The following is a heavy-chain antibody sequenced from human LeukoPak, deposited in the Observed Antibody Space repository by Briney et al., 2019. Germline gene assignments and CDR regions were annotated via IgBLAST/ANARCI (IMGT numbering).Heavy chain of an antibody. Sequence: VVQPGRSLRLSCAASGFTFSSYGTHWVRQAPGKGLEWVAVIWYDGSNKYYADSVKGRFTISRDNSKNTLYLQMNSLRAEDTAVYYCARDRLLSSPFDYWGQGTLVTVSS. J-gene: IGHJ4*02. CDR2: IWYDGSNK. CDR3: ARDRLLSSPFDY. V-gene: IGHV3-33*01. CDR1: GFTFSSYG. D-gene: IGHD6-6*01.